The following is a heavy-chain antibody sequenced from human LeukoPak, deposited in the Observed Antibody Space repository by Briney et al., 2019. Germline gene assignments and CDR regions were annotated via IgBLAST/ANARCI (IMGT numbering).Heavy chain of an antibody. J-gene: IGHJ3*02. Sequence: GGSLRLSCAASGFTFSDYGMHWVRLPPDKGLEWVAVIWNDGSKKYYADSVKGRFTISRDNSKDALYLQMDSLRADDTAVYYCARDVATTDDAFDIWGQGTMVTVSS. CDR2: IWNDGSKK. CDR1: GFTFSDYG. CDR3: ARDVATTDDAFDI. D-gene: IGHD5-12*01. V-gene: IGHV3-33*01.